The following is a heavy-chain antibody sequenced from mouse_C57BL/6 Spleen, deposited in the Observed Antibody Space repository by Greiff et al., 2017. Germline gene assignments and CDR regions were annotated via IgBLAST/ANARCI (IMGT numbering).Heavy chain of an antibody. V-gene: IGHV1-55*01. D-gene: IGHD1-1*01. J-gene: IGHJ1*03. CDR1: GYTFTSYW. Sequence: QVQLQQPGAELVKPGASVKMSCTASGYTFTSYWITWVKQRPGQGLEWIGDIYPGSGSTNYNEKFKIKATVTVDTSSSTAYMQLSSLTSEDSAVYYCARPDGSSYWYFGVRGTGTTVTVAT. CDR2: IYPGSGST. CDR3: ARPDGSSYWYFGV.